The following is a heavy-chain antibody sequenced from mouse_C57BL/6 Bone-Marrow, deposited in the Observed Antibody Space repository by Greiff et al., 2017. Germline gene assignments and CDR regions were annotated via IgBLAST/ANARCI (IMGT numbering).Heavy chain of an antibody. D-gene: IGHD2-4*01. CDR3: ATHDYDGSWFAY. CDR1: GNTFTSYW. J-gene: IGHJ3*01. V-gene: IGHV1-64*01. Sequence: QVQLQQPGAELVKPGASVKLSCKASGNTFTSYWMHWVKQRPGQGLEWIGMIHPNSGSTNYNEKFKSKATLTVDKSSSTAYMQLISLSSADSAVYYYATHDYDGSWFAYWGQGTLVTVSA. CDR2: IHPNSGST.